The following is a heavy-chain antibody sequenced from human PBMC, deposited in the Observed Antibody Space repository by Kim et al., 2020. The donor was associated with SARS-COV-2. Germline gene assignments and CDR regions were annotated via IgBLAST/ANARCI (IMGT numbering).Heavy chain of an antibody. D-gene: IGHD1-26*01. CDR3: VRGLKSGGC. V-gene: IGHV1-2*02. CDR2: INPNSGDT. J-gene: IGHJ4*02. Sequence: ASVKVSCKASGYTFTGYYIHWVRQAPGQGLEWMGWINPNSGDTDYAQNFQCRVTMTRDTSITTAYMEMNSLTSDDTAVYFCVRGLKSGGCWGQGTLVTVSS. CDR1: GYTFTGYY.